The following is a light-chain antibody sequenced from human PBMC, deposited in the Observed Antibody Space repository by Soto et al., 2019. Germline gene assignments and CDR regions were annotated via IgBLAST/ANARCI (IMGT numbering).Light chain of an antibody. CDR1: QGISSY. J-gene: IGKJ3*01. Sequence: DIQLTQSPSFLSASVGDRVTITCRASQGISSYLGWYQQKPGRAPKLLIYAASTLQSGVPSRFSGSGSGTEVTLTISSLQPEDFATYYCQQLNNYPFTFGPGTTVDIK. CDR3: QQLNNYPFT. V-gene: IGKV1-9*01. CDR2: AAS.